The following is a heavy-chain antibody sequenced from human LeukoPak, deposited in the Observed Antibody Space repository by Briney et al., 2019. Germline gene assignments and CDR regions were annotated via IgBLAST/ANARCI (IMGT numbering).Heavy chain of an antibody. CDR1: RYSFSSYV. Sequence: GASVKVSCKGSRYSFSSYVITFVRQAPGQGLEWLGWISASNGNTNYAQKLQGRVTMTSDTSTRTAYMDLRSLPPDDTAFSYCPRYPLSYTGNWHYFFDYWGQGTLLTVSS. CDR3: PRYPLSYTGNWHYFFDY. CDR2: ISASNGNT. J-gene: IGHJ4*02. D-gene: IGHD1-26*01. V-gene: IGHV1-18*01.